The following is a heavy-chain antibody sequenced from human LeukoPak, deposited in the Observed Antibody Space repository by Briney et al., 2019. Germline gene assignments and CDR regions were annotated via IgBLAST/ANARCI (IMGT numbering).Heavy chain of an antibody. CDR2: IYSGGST. V-gene: IGHV3-53*01. Sequence: PGGSLRLSCAASGFTVSSNYMSWVRQAPGKGLEWVSVIYSGGSTYYADFVKGRFTISRDNSKSTLYLQMNSLRAGDTAVYYCAKGSRVDVTLDYWGQGTLVTVSS. D-gene: IGHD3-10*01. CDR3: AKGSRVDVTLDY. CDR1: GFTVSSNY. J-gene: IGHJ4*02.